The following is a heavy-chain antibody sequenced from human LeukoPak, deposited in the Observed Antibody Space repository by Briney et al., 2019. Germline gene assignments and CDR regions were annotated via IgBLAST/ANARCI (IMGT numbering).Heavy chain of an antibody. Sequence: GGALRLSCAGSGFIFSRFAMNWVGQAPGKGAEGVSGSSGSGDETYYADSVQGRFTISRDNSENTNHLQMNSLRVEDTALYFCVKRSRDGYNSPLDNWGQGTLVTVSS. V-gene: IGHV3-23*01. CDR2: SSGSGDET. CDR3: VKRSRDGYNSPLDN. CDR1: GFIFSRFA. J-gene: IGHJ4*02. D-gene: IGHD5-24*01.